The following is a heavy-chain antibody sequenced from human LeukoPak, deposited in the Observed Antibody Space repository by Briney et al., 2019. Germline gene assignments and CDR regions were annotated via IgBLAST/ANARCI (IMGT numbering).Heavy chain of an antibody. CDR3: AKTLGYSYGNLDY. V-gene: IGHV3-9*01. D-gene: IGHD5-18*01. J-gene: IGHJ4*02. CDR1: GFTFDDYA. CDR2: ISWNSGSI. Sequence: GGSLRLSCAASGFTFDDYAMHWVRQAPGKGLEWVSGISWNSGSIGYADSVKGRFTISRDNAKNSLYLQMNSLRAEDTALYYCAKTLGYSYGNLDYWGQGTLVTVSS.